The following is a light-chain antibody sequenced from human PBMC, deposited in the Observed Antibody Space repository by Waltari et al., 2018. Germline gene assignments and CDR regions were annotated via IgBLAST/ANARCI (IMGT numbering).Light chain of an antibody. CDR1: QGINNY. J-gene: IGKJ3*01. CDR3: QKYSSAPFT. CDR2: AAY. Sequence: DVQMTQSPSSLSASVGDSVTITCRASQGINNYVAWYQQKPGKVPKLLIYAAYILQSGVPSRFSGSGSGTDFTLTINSLQPEDVATYYCQKYSSAPFTFGPGTKVDIK. V-gene: IGKV1-27*01.